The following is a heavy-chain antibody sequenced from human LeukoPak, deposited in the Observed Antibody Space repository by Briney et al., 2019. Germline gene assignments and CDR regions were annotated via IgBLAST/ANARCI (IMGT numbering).Heavy chain of an antibody. CDR3: ATDFYDST. CDR2: IRSNSDGGTI. D-gene: IGHD3-22*01. J-gene: IGHJ5*02. Sequence: SGGSLRLSCATSGFTYSNAWMNWVRQAPGKGLEWVGRIRSNSDGGTIDYAAPVKGRFTLSRDDSKTTLYLQMNSLQTEDTAVYYCATDFYDSTWGQGTLVTVSS. V-gene: IGHV3-15*07. CDR1: GFTYSNAW.